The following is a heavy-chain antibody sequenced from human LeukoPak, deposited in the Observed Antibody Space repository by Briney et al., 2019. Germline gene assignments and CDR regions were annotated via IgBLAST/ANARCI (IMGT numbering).Heavy chain of an antibody. CDR1: GYTFTGYY. D-gene: IGHD5-12*01. V-gene: IGHV1-2*04. CDR2: INPNSGGT. J-gene: IGHJ6*04. CDR3: ARASYEHSGYELDYYGMDV. Sequence: ASVKVSCKASGYTFTGYYMHWVRQAPGQGLEWMGWINPNSGGTNYAQKFQGWVTMTRDTSISTAYMELSRLRSDDTAVYYCARASYEHSGYELDYYGMDVWGKGTTVTVSS.